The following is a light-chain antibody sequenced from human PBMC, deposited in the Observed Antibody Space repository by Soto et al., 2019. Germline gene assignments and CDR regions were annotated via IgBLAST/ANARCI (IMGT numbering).Light chain of an antibody. CDR2: GAY. J-gene: IGKJ1*01. Sequence: EVVLSQSPGTLSLSPVESATLSCRASQSVINSYLAWYQQKPGQAPRLLLYGAYNRATGIPDRFSGSGSGTDFTLTISRLEPEDFAVYYCQHYGTAPWTFGQGTKVDIK. CDR3: QHYGTAPWT. V-gene: IGKV3-20*01. CDR1: QSVINSY.